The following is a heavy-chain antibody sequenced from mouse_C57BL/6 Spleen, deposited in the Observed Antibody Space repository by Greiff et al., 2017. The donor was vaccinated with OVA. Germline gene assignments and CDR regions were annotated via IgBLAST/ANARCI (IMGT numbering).Heavy chain of an antibody. D-gene: IGHD2-5*01. CDR2: INPYNGGT. CDR1: GYTFTDYY. CDR3: GTSNYDWFAY. J-gene: IGHJ3*01. V-gene: IGHV1-19*01. Sequence: EVQLQQSGPVLVKPGASVKMSCKASGYTFTDYYMNWVKQSHGKSLEWIGVINPYNGGTSYNQKFKGKATLTVDKSSSTAYMELNSLTSEDSAVYYCGTSNYDWFAYWGQGTLVTVSA.